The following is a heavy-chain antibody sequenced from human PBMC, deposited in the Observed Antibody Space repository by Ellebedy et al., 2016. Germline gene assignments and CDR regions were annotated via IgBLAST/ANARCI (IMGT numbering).Heavy chain of an antibody. CDR3: ARPVGFGGVINYFDS. Sequence: SETLSLXCTVSGGSINTYYWSWIRQAPGKGLEWIANIYNNGKTSYNAALKSRVTISTDTSTNQVSLRLTLVTAADTAVYYCARPVGFGGVINYFDSWGQGILVTVSS. CDR1: GGSINTYY. CDR2: IYNNGKT. D-gene: IGHD3-16*01. J-gene: IGHJ4*02. V-gene: IGHV4-59*03.